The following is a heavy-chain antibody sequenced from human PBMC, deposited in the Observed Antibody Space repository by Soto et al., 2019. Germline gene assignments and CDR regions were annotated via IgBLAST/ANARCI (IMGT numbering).Heavy chain of an antibody. CDR1: GGTFSSYA. CDR2: IIPIFGTA. CDR3: ARLSYPSSSSDGDFHY. J-gene: IGHJ4*02. D-gene: IGHD6-6*01. V-gene: IGHV1-69*13. Sequence: APVKVSCKASGGTFSSYAISWVRQAPGQGLEWMGGIIPIFGTANYAQKFQGRVTITADASTSTAYTELSSLRSEDTAVYYCARLSYPSSSSDGDFHYRGQATLGTVCS.